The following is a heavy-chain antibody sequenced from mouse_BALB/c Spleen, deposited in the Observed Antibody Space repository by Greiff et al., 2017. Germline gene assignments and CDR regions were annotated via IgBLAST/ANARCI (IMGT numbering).Heavy chain of an antibody. CDR2: ISYSGST. J-gene: IGHJ2*01. CDR3: ARKYYGSSAFDY. CDR1: GDSITSGY. Sequence: EVKLVESGPSLVKPSQTLSLTCSVTGDSITSGYWNWIRKFPGNKLEYMGYISYSGSTYYNPSLKSRISITRDTSKNQYYLQLNSVTTEDTATYYCARKYYGSSAFDYWGQGTTLTVSS. D-gene: IGHD1-1*01. V-gene: IGHV3-8*02.